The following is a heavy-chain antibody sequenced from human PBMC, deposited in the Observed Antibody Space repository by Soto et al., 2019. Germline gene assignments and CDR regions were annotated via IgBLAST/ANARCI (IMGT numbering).Heavy chain of an antibody. CDR2: IYYSGST. V-gene: IGHV4-31*03. CDR1: GGSISSGGYY. J-gene: IGHJ4*02. D-gene: IGHD2-2*01. Sequence: SETLSLTCTVSGGSISSGGYYWICIRQHPGKGLEWIGYIYYSGSTYYNPSLKSRVTISVDTSKNQFSLKLSSVTAADTAVYYCASSVGPYYFDYWGQGTLVTVSS. CDR3: ASSVGPYYFDY.